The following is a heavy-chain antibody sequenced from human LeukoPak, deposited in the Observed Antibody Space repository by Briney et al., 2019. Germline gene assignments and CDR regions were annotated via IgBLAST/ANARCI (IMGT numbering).Heavy chain of an antibody. V-gene: IGHV1-46*01. CDR1: GYTFTGYY. D-gene: IGHD3-3*01. CDR3: ARDGANDFWSGYSNYYYYYMDV. CDR2: INPSGGST. Sequence: ASVKVSCKASGYTFTGYYMHWVRQAPGQGLEWMGIINPSGGSTSYAQKFQGRVTMTRDTSTSTVYMELSSLRSEDTAVYYCARDGANDFWSGYSNYYYYYMDVWGKGTTVTVSS. J-gene: IGHJ6*03.